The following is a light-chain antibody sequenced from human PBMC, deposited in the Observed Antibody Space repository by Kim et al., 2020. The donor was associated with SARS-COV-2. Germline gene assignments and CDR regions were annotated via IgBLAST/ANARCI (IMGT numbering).Light chain of an antibody. J-gene: IGLJ3*02. Sequence: LGQTVRITCQGDSLGSYSASWYQQKPGQAPVLVIYYNSDRPSGIPDRFSASSSGNTASLTITGAQAEDEADYYCNSRDSSGNLLVFGGGTRLTVL. CDR1: SLGSYS. V-gene: IGLV3-19*01. CDR2: YNS. CDR3: NSRDSSGNLLV.